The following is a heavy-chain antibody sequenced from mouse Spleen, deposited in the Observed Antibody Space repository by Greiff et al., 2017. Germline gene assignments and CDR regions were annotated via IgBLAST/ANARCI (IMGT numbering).Heavy chain of an antibody. CDR1: GFTFSSYA. Sequence: EVQRVESGGGLVKPGGSLKLSCAASGFTFSSYAMSWVRQTPEKRLEWVATISDGGSYTYYPDNVKGRFTISRDNAKNNLYLQMSHLKSEDTAMYYCARDRYYGQYYFDYWGQGTTLTVSS. CDR3: ARDRYYGQYYFDY. V-gene: IGHV5-4*01. J-gene: IGHJ2*01. D-gene: IGHD1-1*01. CDR2: ISDGGSYT.